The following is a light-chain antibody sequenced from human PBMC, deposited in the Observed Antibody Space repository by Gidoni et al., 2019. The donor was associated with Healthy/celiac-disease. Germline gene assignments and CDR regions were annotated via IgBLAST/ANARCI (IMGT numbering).Light chain of an antibody. V-gene: IGKV2-28*01. Sequence: DNVMTQSPLSLPVTPGEPASISCRSSPSLLHSNGYNYLDWYLQKPGQSPQLLIYLGSNRASGVPARFSGSGSGTDFTLTISRVEAEDVGVYYCMQALQSPFTFGPGTQVDIK. CDR2: LGS. J-gene: IGKJ3*01. CDR1: PSLLHSNGYNY. CDR3: MQALQSPFT.